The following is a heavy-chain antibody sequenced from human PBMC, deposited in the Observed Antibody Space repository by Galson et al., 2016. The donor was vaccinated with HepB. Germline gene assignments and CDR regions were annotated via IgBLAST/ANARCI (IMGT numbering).Heavy chain of an antibody. Sequence: SLRLSCAASGFSVSGNYMSWVRQAPGKGLEWVSVLYPDGRTYYGDSVKDRFTISRDNSKNLLFLQMNSRRAEDTAVYYCAKNSGWYGNGYFDLWGRGTLLTVSS. CDR2: LYPDGRT. V-gene: IGHV3-66*01. J-gene: IGHJ2*01. CDR1: GFSVSGNY. CDR3: AKNSGWYGNGYFDL. D-gene: IGHD6-19*01.